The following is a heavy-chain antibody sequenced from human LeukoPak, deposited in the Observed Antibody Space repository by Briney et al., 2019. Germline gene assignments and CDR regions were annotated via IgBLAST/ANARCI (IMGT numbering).Heavy chain of an antibody. CDR3: AREEDADGSGRGIDY. D-gene: IGHD3-10*01. CDR1: GGSISSYY. CDR2: IYYSGST. V-gene: IGHV4-59*01. J-gene: IGHJ4*02. Sequence: PSETLSLTCTVSGGSISSYYWSWIRQPPGKGLEWIGYIYYSGSTNYNPSLKSRVTISVDTSKNQFSLKLSSVTAADTAVYCCAREEDADGSGRGIDYWGQGTLVTVSS.